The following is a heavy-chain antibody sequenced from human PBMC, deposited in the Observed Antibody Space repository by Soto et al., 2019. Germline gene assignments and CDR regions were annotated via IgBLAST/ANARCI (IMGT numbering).Heavy chain of an antibody. CDR2: IYSGGST. CDR1: GFTFSSYA. V-gene: IGHV3-53*01. J-gene: IGHJ4*02. CDR3: AREPYY. Sequence: GGSLRLSCVASGFTFSSYAMSWVRQAPGKGLEWVSVIYSGGSTYYPGSVKGRFTISRDNAKNTLDLQMNSLRAEDTAVYYSAREPYYWGQGTLVTVSS.